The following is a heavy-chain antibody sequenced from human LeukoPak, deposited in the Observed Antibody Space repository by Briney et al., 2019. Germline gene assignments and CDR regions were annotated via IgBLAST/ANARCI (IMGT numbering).Heavy chain of an antibody. J-gene: IGHJ4*02. D-gene: IGHD5-12*01. CDR2: INHRGST. Sequence: XXEWSGEINHRGSTNYNPSLKSRVTISVDTSKNQFSLKLSSVTAADTAVYYCARGASGYDEDYWGQGTLVTVSS. V-gene: IGHV4-34*01. CDR3: ARGASGYDEDY.